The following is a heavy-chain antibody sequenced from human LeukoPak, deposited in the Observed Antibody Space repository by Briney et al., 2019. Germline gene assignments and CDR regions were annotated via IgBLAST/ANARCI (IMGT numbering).Heavy chain of an antibody. CDR3: ALIPRSWELLQENY. D-gene: IGHD1-26*01. Sequence: SETLSLTCTVSGGSISSSTSGWGWYWGWIRQPPGKGLEWIGSIYYSGSTYYNPSLSSRVTISVDTSKNQFSLKVSSVTAADTAVYYCALIPRSWELLQENYWGQGTLVTVSS. CDR2: IYYSGST. J-gene: IGHJ4*02. V-gene: IGHV4-39*07. CDR1: GGSISSSTSGWGWY.